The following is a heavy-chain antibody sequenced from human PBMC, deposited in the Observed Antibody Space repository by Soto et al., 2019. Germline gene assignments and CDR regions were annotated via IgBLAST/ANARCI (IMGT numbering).Heavy chain of an antibody. Sequence: EELLVESGGGLVQPGGSLRLSCAASGFSVSVNLMNWVRQAPGKGLEWVSVINGAGSADYTDSVKGTFTISRDISKNTLDLQMNSLRAEDTAVYYCVRENYYYGMDVWGQGTTVTVS. CDR3: VRENYYYGMDV. J-gene: IGHJ6*02. V-gene: IGHV3-66*01. CDR2: INGAGSA. CDR1: GFSVSVNL.